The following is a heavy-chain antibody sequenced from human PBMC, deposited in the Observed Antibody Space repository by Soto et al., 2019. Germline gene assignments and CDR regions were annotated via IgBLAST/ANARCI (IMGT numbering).Heavy chain of an antibody. Sequence: EVQLVESGGDLVKPGGSLRLSCTASGFTFANAFMNWVRQAPGKGLEWIGRIRTKSFGEAVDYAAPVKGRFTISRDDSKETMYLQMNSLKTEDTAVYYCTSCRGYCTGLVAYDIWGQGTKVTVSS. D-gene: IGHD2-8*01. CDR2: IRTKSFGEAV. CDR1: GFTFANAF. J-gene: IGHJ3*02. CDR3: TSCRGYCTGLVAYDI. V-gene: IGHV3-15*07.